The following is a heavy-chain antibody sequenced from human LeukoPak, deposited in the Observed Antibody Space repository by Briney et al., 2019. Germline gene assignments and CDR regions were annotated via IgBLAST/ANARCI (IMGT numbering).Heavy chain of an antibody. V-gene: IGHV4-59*01. CDR1: GGSISSYY. CDR3: ARHSVPAAMTVHFDY. CDR2: IYYSGST. J-gene: IGHJ4*02. Sequence: SETLSLTCTVSGGSISSYYWNWIRQSPGKGLEWIGYIYYSGSTNYNPSLKSRVGISVDTSKNQFSPKLRSVTAADTAVYYCARHSVPAAMTVHFDYWGQGTLVTVSS. D-gene: IGHD2-2*01.